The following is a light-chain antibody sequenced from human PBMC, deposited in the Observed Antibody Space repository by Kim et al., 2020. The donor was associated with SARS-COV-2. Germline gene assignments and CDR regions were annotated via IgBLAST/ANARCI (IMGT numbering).Light chain of an antibody. V-gene: IGKV1-27*01. J-gene: IGKJ1*01. CDR2: GAT. CDR3: QKYNSAPRT. Sequence: DIQMTQSPSSLSASVGDRITITCRASQGISNYLAWYQQKPGTAPKLLIYGATALQSGVPSRFSGSGSGTDFTLTISSLQPEDVAIYYCQKYNSAPRTFGQGTKVEIK. CDR1: QGISNY.